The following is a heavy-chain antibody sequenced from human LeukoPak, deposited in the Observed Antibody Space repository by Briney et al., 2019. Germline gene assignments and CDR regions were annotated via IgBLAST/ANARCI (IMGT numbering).Heavy chain of an antibody. CDR2: IYTSGNS. Sequence: SETLSLTCDVSGGSISSDTYFLHWIRQPAGKGLEWIGRIYTSGNSNFNPSLNSRVTMSVDTSKNQFSLKLSSVTAADTAVYYCAREPQGAPDYDSSDSYYYYYYMDVWGKGTTVTISS. CDR1: GGSISSDTYF. J-gene: IGHJ6*03. CDR3: AREPQGAPDYDSSDSYYYYYYMDV. D-gene: IGHD3-22*01. V-gene: IGHV4-61*02.